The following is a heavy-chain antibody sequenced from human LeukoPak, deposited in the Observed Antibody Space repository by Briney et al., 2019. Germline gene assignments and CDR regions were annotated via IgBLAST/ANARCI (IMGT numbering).Heavy chain of an antibody. V-gene: IGHV3-48*03. CDR3: ARVSPGGSGYFDY. Sequence: PGGSLRLSRAASGLTFSSYEMNWVRQAPGKGLEWVSYISSSGSTIYYADSVKGRFTISRDNAKNSLYLQMDSLRAEDTAVYYCARVSPGGSGYFDYWGQGTLVTVSS. CDR2: ISSSGSTI. CDR1: GLTFSSYE. J-gene: IGHJ4*02. D-gene: IGHD3-10*01.